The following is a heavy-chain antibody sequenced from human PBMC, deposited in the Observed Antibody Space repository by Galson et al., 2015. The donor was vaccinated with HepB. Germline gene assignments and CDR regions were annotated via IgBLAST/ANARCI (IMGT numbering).Heavy chain of an antibody. CDR1: GYTFSSNR. Sequence: SVKVSCKASGYTFSSNRIHWVRQGPGQRLEWMGWINAGNGDTKYSERFQDRVTITGDTSASTAYMELSSLRSEDTAVYFCARGGYCRGTTCYVGGEDWFDPWGQGTLVTVSS. J-gene: IGHJ5*02. D-gene: IGHD2-2*01. CDR3: ARGGYCRGTTCYVGGEDWFDP. CDR2: INAGNGDT. V-gene: IGHV1-3*01.